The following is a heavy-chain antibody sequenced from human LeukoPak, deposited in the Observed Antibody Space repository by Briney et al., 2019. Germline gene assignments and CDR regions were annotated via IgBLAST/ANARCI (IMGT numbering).Heavy chain of an antibody. Sequence: SGGSLRLSCAASGFTFSDYYMSWIRQAPGKGLEWISYITNRGSTIYYADSVKGRYIISRDNAKNSLYLQMNNLRVEDTAVYYCARDRGVVTAAMGYYFDYWSQGTLVTVSS. CDR2: ITNRGSTI. D-gene: IGHD2-2*01. J-gene: IGHJ4*02. V-gene: IGHV3-11*01. CDR3: ARDRGVVTAAMGYYFDY. CDR1: GFTFSDYY.